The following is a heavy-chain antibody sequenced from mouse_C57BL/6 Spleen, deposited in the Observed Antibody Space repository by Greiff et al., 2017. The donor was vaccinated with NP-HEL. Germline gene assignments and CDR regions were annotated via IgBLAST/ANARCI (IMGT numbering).Heavy chain of an antibody. Sequence: EVMLVESGGGLVKPGGSLKLSCAASGFTFSDYGMHWVRQAPEKGLEWVAYISSGSSTIYYADTVKGRFTISRDNAKNTLSLQMTSLRSEDTAMYYCARERNEGFAYWGQGTLVTVSA. CDR3: ARERNEGFAY. CDR1: GFTFSDYG. J-gene: IGHJ3*01. V-gene: IGHV5-17*01. CDR2: ISSGSSTI.